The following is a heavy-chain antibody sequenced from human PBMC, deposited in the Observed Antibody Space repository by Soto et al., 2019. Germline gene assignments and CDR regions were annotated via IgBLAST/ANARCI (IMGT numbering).Heavy chain of an antibody. Sequence: QVQLVQSGTEVKKPGASVKVSCKASGYTFTGSYMHWVRQAPGQGLEWMGWINPNNGDTNYAQKFQDRVTMTRDTSINTAYMELSRLRSDDTAVYYCARADFWSGFSRGATRDYWGQGTLVSVSS. CDR1: GYTFTGSY. D-gene: IGHD3-3*01. J-gene: IGHJ4*02. CDR2: INPNNGDT. V-gene: IGHV1-2*02. CDR3: ARADFWSGFSRGATRDY.